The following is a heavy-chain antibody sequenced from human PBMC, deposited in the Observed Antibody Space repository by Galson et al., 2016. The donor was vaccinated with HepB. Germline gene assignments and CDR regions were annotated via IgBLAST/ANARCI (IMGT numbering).Heavy chain of an antibody. Sequence: PALVKPTQTLTLTCTFSGFSLSTHGVGVGWIRQPPGKAPEWLALIYWDDDTMYTLSLKSRLTVTNDASKNQVVLTMTNMDPVDTATYYCVFRPYYDSWGAPRFDPWGPGTLVTVSS. V-gene: IGHV2-5*02. CDR1: GFSLSTHGVG. J-gene: IGHJ5*02. CDR3: VFRPYYDSWGAPRFDP. D-gene: IGHD3-3*01. CDR2: IYWDDDT.